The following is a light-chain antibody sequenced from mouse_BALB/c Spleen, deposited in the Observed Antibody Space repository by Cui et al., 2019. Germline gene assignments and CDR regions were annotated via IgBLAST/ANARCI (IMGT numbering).Light chain of an antibody. Sequence: QIVLTQSPAIMSASPGEKVTITYSASSSVSYMHWFQQKPGTSPKLWIYSTSNLASGVPARFSGSGSGTSYSLTISRMEAEDAATYYCQQRSSYPLTFGAGTKLELK. CDR3: QQRSSYPLT. CDR1: SSVSY. V-gene: IGKV4-57*01. J-gene: IGKJ5*01. CDR2: STS.